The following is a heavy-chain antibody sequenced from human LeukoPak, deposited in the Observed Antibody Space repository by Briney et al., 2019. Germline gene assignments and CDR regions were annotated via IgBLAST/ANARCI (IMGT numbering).Heavy chain of an antibody. V-gene: IGHV3-30*18. CDR2: ISYDGSNK. CDR1: GFTFSSYG. J-gene: IGHJ6*02. Sequence: GRSLRLSCAASGFTFSSYGMHWVCQAPGKGLEWVAVISYDGSNKYYADSVKGRFTISRDNSKNTLYLQMNSLRAEDTAVYYCAKDSSSWYDYYYYGMDVWGQGTTVTVSS. D-gene: IGHD6-13*01. CDR3: AKDSSSWYDYYYYGMDV.